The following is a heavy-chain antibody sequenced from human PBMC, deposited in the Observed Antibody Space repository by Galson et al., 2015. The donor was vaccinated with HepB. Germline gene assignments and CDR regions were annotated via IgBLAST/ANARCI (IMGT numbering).Heavy chain of an antibody. CDR2: TYYRSTWHY. CDR3: ARGFRNAFDI. Sequence: CAISGDSVSSSGVGWDWIRQSPSRGLEWLGATYYRSTWHYDYAVSVKSRISLIPETANNQFSLQLHPVTPEDTAVYYCARGFRNAFDIWGQGTVVTVSS. J-gene: IGHJ3*02. CDR1: GDSVSSSGVG. V-gene: IGHV6-1*01.